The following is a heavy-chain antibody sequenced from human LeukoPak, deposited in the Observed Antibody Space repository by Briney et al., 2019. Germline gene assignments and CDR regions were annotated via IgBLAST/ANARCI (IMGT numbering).Heavy chain of an antibody. J-gene: IGHJ4*02. CDR1: GYRFTSYW. CDR2: IYPGDSDT. CDR3: ARHERSTTGSLLYDN. Sequence: GESLKISCKGSGYRFTSYWIGWVRQMPGKGLEWMGIIYPGDSDTRYSPSFQGQVTISADKSISTAYLQWSSLKASDTAMYYCARHERSTTGSLLYDNWGQGTLVTVSS. D-gene: IGHD1-1*01. V-gene: IGHV5-51*01.